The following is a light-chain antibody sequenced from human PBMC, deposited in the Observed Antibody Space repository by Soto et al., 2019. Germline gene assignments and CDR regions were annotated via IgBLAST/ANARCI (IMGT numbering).Light chain of an antibody. V-gene: IGKV3-15*01. Sequence: EVGMSQSPPTLSVSTGERATLSCRASQSVSSDVAWYQQKPGQAPRLLIYGASTRATGIPARFSGSGSGREVTLIISSLQSEDFAVYYCQQYNKWPQTFGQGTKV. J-gene: IGKJ1*01. CDR2: GAS. CDR1: QSVSSD. CDR3: QQYNKWPQT.